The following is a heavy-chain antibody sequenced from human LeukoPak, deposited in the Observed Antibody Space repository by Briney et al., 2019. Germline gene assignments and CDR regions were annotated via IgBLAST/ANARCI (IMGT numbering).Heavy chain of an antibody. J-gene: IGHJ4*02. V-gene: IGHV4-59*08. D-gene: IGHD5-24*01. CDR1: GGSMSSYY. CDR3: ARGARAGYNLEPFDY. Sequence: KPSETLSITCTVSGGSMSSYYWSWIRQPPGKGLEWIGYIYYSGSTKYNPSLKSRVTISVDTSKNQFSLKLSSVTAADTAVYYCARGARAGYNLEPFDYWGQGTLVTVSS. CDR2: IYYSGST.